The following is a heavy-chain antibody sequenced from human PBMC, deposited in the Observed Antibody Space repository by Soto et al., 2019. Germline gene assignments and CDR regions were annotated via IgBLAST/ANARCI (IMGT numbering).Heavy chain of an antibody. CDR2: IYWDDDK. V-gene: IGHV2-5*02. J-gene: IGHJ4*02. CDR1: GFSLSTSGVG. D-gene: IGHD3-22*01. CDR3: AHSEPYYYDSSGYYFDY. Sequence: QITLKESGPTLVKPTQTLTLTCTFSGFSLSTSGVGMGWIRQPPGKALEWLALIYWDDDKRYSPSLKSRLTITKDTSKNQVVLTMTNMDPVDTATYYCAHSEPYYYDSSGYYFDYWGQGTLVTVSS.